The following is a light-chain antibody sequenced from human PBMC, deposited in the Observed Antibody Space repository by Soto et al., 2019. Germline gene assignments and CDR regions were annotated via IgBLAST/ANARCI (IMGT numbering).Light chain of an antibody. CDR1: SSNIGTYA. J-gene: IGLJ2*01. CDR2: GND. V-gene: IGLV1-44*01. CDR3: AAWYDSLSGWV. Sequence: QSVLTQPPSASGTPGQMVTISCSGSSSNIGTYAVNWYQHFPGAAPKLLIGGNDQRPSGVPDRISGSKSGTSASLAISGLQSEDEADYYCAAWYDSLSGWVFGGGTKVTVL.